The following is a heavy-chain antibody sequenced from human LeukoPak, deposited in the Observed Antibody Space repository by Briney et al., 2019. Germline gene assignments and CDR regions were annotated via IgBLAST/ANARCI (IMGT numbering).Heavy chain of an antibody. CDR2: INYSGSA. CDR3: ARRVVSSSSYLDY. Sequence: SETLSLTCAVYGGSFSSYYFSWIRQSPGKGLEWIAYINYSGSASYNPSLKSRVTMSVDTSKQFSLSLSSVTAADTAVYYCARRVVSSSSYLDYWGQGTLVTVSS. D-gene: IGHD6-6*01. V-gene: IGHV4-59*12. J-gene: IGHJ4*02. CDR1: GGSFSSYY.